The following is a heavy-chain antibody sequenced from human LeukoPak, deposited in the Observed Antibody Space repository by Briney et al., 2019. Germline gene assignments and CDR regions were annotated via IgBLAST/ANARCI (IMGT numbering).Heavy chain of an antibody. CDR1: GFTFSSYS. D-gene: IGHD3-3*01. J-gene: IGHJ4*02. Sequence: GGSLRLSCAASGFTFSSYSMNWVRQAPGKGLEWVSSISSSSSYIYYADSVKGRFTISRDNAKNPLYLQMNSLRAEDTAVYYCVRAGVRFLEWLLTPRPPYFDYWGQGTLVTVSS. CDR2: ISSSSSYI. V-gene: IGHV3-21*01. CDR3: VRAGVRFLEWLLTPRPPYFDY.